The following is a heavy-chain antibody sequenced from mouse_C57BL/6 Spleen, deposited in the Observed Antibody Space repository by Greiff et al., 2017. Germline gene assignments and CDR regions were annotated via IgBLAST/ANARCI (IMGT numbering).Heavy chain of an antibody. Sequence: VQLQQSGAELVRPGASVTLSCKASGYTFTDYEMHWVKQTPVHGLEWIGAIDPETGGTAYNQKFKGKAILTADKSSSTAYMELRSLTSEDSAVYYCATYYGSSHYFDYWGQGTTLTVSS. CDR3: ATYYGSSHYFDY. D-gene: IGHD1-1*01. V-gene: IGHV1-15*01. J-gene: IGHJ2*01. CDR2: IDPETGGT. CDR1: GYTFTDYE.